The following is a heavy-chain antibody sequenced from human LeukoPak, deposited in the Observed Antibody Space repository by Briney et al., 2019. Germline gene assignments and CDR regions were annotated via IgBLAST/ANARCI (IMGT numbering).Heavy chain of an antibody. D-gene: IGHD3-10*01. CDR2: ISGSGGST. Sequence: PGGSLRLSCAASGFTFSSYEMNWVRQAPGKGLEWVSAISGSGGSTYYADSVKGRFTISRDNSKNTLYLQMNSLRAEDTAVYYCAKERGVVRGVFDYWGQGTLVTVSS. CDR3: AKERGVVRGVFDY. V-gene: IGHV3-23*01. CDR1: GFTFSSYE. J-gene: IGHJ4*02.